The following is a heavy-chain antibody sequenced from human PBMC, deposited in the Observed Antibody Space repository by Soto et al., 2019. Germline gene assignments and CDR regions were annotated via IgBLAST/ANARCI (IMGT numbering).Heavy chain of an antibody. Sequence: GGSLRLSCAASGFTFSSYAMSWVRQAPGKGLEWVSAISGSGGSTYYADSVKGRFTISRDNSKNTLYLQMNSMRAEDTAVYYCAKCVRGGGGSGSYYFVYYYYYMDVWGKGTTVTVSS. D-gene: IGHD3-10*01. J-gene: IGHJ6*03. CDR2: ISGSGGST. V-gene: IGHV3-23*01. CDR1: GFTFSSYA. CDR3: AKCVRGGGGSGSYYFVYYYYYMDV.